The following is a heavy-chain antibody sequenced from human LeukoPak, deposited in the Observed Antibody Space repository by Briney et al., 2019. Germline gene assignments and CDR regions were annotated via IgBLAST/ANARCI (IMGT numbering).Heavy chain of an antibody. Sequence: SVKVSCKASGYTFTSYGISWVRQAPGQGLEWMGGIIPIFGTANYAQKFQGRVTITADESTSTAYMELSSLRSEDTAVYYCASSRHNTIFGVATFDYWGQGTLVTVSS. CDR1: GYTFTSYG. V-gene: IGHV1-69*13. D-gene: IGHD3-3*01. J-gene: IGHJ4*02. CDR2: IIPIFGTA. CDR3: ASSRHNTIFGVATFDY.